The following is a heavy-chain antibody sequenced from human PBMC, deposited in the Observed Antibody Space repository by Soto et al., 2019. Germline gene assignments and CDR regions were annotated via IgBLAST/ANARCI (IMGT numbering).Heavy chain of an antibody. J-gene: IGHJ4*02. CDR3: ARGKTGRTTMVRGVTTFDY. Sequence: PSETLSLTCAVYGGSFSGYYWSWIRQPPGKGLEWIGEINHSGSTNYNPSLKSRVTISVDTSKNQFSLKLSSVTAADTAVYYCARGKTGRTTMVRGVTTFDYWGQGTLLTVSS. CDR2: INHSGST. CDR1: GGSFSGYY. V-gene: IGHV4-34*01. D-gene: IGHD3-10*01.